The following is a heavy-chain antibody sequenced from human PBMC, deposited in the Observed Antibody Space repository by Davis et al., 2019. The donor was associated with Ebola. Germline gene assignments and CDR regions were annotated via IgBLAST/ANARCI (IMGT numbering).Heavy chain of an antibody. D-gene: IGHD4-17*01. CDR3: TSTVTNGDY. V-gene: IGHV3-73*01. CDR1: GFTFSGSA. J-gene: IGHJ4*02. Sequence: GESLKISCAASGFTFSGSAMHWVRQASGKGLEWVGRIRSKANSYATAYAASVKGRFTISRDDSKNTAYLQMSSLKTEDTAVYYCTSTVTNGDYWGQGTLVTVSS. CDR2: IRSKANSYAT.